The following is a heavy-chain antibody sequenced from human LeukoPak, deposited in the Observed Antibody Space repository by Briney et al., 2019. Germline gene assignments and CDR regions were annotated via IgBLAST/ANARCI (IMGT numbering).Heavy chain of an antibody. D-gene: IGHD4-17*01. CDR1: GFTFSSYA. V-gene: IGHV3-30*04. Sequence: GGSLRLSCAASGFTFSSYAMHWVRQAPGKGLEWVAVISYDGSNKYYADSVKGRFTISRDNSKNTLYLQMNSLRAEDTAVYYCARDGTNDYGDYGMSPGAFDIWGQGTMVTVSS. CDR2: ISYDGSNK. CDR3: ARDGTNDYGDYGMSPGAFDI. J-gene: IGHJ3*02.